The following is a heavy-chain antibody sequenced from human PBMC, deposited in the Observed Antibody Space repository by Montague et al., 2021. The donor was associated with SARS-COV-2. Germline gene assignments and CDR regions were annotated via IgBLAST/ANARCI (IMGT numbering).Heavy chain of an antibody. CDR1: GGPISSYY. CDR3: ARHALGYFDWLNEGYFDY. V-gene: IGHV4-59*08. CDR2: IYYSGST. D-gene: IGHD3-9*01. J-gene: IGHJ4*02. Sequence: SETLSLTCTVSGGPISSYYWSWIRQPPGKGLEWIGYIYYSGSTNYNPSLKSQVTISIDTSKNQFSLKLSSVTAADTAVYYCARHALGYFDWLNEGYFDYWGQGTLVTISS.